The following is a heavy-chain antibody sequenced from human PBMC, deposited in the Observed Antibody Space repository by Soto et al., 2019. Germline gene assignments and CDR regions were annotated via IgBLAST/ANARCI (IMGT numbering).Heavy chain of an antibody. CDR2: ISSNSAYI. V-gene: IGHV3-21*06. CDR3: ARDAGGVSSSEGWFDP. CDR1: GFTFSRFT. D-gene: IGHD6-6*01. Sequence: EVQLVESGGGLVKPGGSLRLSCAASGFTFSRFTMNWVRQAPGKGLEWVSAISSNSAYIYYANSVRGRFTISRDNAKISVYLKMNGLRAEDTAVYCCARDAGGVSSSEGWFDPWGQGTLVTVSS. J-gene: IGHJ5*02.